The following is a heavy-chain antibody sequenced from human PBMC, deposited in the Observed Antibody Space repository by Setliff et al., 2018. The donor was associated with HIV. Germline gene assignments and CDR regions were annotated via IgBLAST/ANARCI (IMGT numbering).Heavy chain of an antibody. J-gene: IGHJ4*02. CDR1: GFRVTDTY. V-gene: IGHV3-53*01. D-gene: IGHD5-18*01. CDR2: IYKAGKT. Sequence: LGGSLRLSCEASGFRVTDTYMAWVRQAPGKGLEWVTLIYKAGKTYYADFVKGRFTIARDDTKNTVSLQMTNLEPGDTAMYYCAKGGYGGAYYVAGYWGQGTKVTVSS. CDR3: AKGGYGGAYYVAGY.